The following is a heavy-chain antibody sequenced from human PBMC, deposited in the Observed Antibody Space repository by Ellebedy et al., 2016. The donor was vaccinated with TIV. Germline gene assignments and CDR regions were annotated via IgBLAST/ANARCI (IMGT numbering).Heavy chain of an antibody. CDR2: MYYSGST. CDR1: GGGINSSNYY. Sequence: MPGGSLRLSCTVSGGGINSSNYYWSWIRQPPGKGLEWIAYMYYSGSTTYNPSLKSRVSFPVDTSKNQFSLKVTSVTAADTAIYYCVRGEMTAVMAEIWGPGTMVTVSS. D-gene: IGHD5-24*01. J-gene: IGHJ3*02. V-gene: IGHV4-61*01. CDR3: VRGEMTAVMAEI.